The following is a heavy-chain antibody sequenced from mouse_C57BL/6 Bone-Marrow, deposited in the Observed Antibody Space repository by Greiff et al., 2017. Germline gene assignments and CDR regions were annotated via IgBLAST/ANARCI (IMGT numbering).Heavy chain of an antibody. CDR3: ARDHYGNADFDY. V-gene: IGHV5-4*01. CDR2: ISDGGSYT. Sequence: EVKLLESGGGLVKPGGSLKLSCAASGFTFSSYAMSWVRQTPEKRLEWVATISDGGSYTYYPDNVKGRFTISRDNAKNNLYLQMSHLKSEDTAMYYCARDHYGNADFDYWGQGTTLTVSS. J-gene: IGHJ2*01. CDR1: GFTFSSYA. D-gene: IGHD2-1*01.